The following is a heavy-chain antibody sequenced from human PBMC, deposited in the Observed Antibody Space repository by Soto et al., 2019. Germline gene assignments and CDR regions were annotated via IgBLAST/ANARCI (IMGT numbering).Heavy chain of an antibody. CDR1: GGSFSGYY. CDR2: INHSGST. J-gene: IGHJ4*02. D-gene: IGHD4-17*01. V-gene: IGHV4-34*01. Sequence: LSLTCAVYGGSFSGYYWSWIRQPPGKGLEWIGEINHSGSTNYNPSLKSRVTISVDTSKNQFSLKLSSVTAADTAVYYCATGPTVSRVGPFGYWGQGTLVTVSS. CDR3: ATGPTVSRVGPFGY.